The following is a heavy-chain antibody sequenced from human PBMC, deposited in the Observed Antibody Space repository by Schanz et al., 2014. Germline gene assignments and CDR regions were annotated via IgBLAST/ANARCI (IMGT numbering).Heavy chain of an antibody. D-gene: IGHD5-12*01. J-gene: IGHJ4*02. CDR1: GYTFTGYY. CDR3: ARTGYDPSLTH. CDR2: IIPNVGIA. Sequence: QVQLVQSGPEVKEPGASVKVSCKASGYTFTGYYMHWVRHAPGQGLEWMGRIIPNVGIANYAQKFQGRVTITADKSTSTTYLEVNSLRSEDTAVYYCARTGYDPSLTHWGQGTLVTVSS. V-gene: IGHV1-69*04.